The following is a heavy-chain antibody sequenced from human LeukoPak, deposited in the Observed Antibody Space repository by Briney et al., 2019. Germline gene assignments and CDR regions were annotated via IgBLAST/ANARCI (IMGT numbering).Heavy chain of an antibody. CDR1: GGSFSGYY. CDR3: ARTYYDSSGYYYY. CDR2: INHSGST. Sequence: PSETLSLTCAVYGGSFSGYYWSWIRQPPGKGLEWIGGINHSGSTNYNPSLKSRVTISVDTSKNQFSLKLSSVTAADTAVYYCARTYYDSSGYYYYWGQGTLVTVSS. D-gene: IGHD3-22*01. V-gene: IGHV4-34*01. J-gene: IGHJ4*02.